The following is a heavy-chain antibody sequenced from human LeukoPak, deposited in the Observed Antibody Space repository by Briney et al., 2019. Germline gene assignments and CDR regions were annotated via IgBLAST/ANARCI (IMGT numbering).Heavy chain of an antibody. J-gene: IGHJ5*02. CDR1: GGSFSGYH. D-gene: IGHD7-27*01. Sequence: SETLSLTCVVYGGSFSGYHWSWIRQSPGKGLEWIGEINHRGSTNYNPSLKRRVTISVDTSKNQVSLKLSSVTAADTAVYYCARDFPSNWGPNWFDPWGQGTLVTVSS. CDR2: INHRGST. CDR3: ARDFPSNWGPNWFDP. V-gene: IGHV4-34*01.